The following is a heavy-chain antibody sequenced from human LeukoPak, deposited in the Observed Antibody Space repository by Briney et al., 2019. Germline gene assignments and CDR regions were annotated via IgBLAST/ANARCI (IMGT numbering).Heavy chain of an antibody. J-gene: IGHJ6*03. D-gene: IGHD3-22*01. CDR1: GGSISSGSYY. CDR3: ARDRFDDSSGYYYHYYYYMDV. Sequence: RPSETLSLTCTVSGGSISSGSYYWSWIRQPPGKGLEWIGYIYYSGSTNYNPSLKSRVTISVDTSKNQFSLKLSSVTAADTAVYYCARDRFDDSSGYYYHYYYYMDVWGKGTTVTVSS. V-gene: IGHV4-61*01. CDR2: IYYSGST.